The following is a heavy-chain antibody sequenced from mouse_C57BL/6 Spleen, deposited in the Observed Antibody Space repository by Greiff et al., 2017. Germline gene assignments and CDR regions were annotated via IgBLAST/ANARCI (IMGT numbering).Heavy chain of an antibody. D-gene: IGHD2-4*01. V-gene: IGHV5-17*01. CDR2: ISSGSSTI. CDR3: ARNDYDDGFDY. Sequence: EVKLVESGGGLVKPGGSLKLSCAASGFTFSDYGMHWVRQAPEKGLEWVAYISSGSSTIYYADTVKGRFTSSRDNAKNTLFLQMTSLRSEDTAMYYCARNDYDDGFDYWGQGTTLTVSS. J-gene: IGHJ2*01. CDR1: GFTFSDYG.